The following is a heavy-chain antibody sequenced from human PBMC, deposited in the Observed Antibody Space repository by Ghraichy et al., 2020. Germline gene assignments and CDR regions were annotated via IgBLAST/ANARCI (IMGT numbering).Heavy chain of an antibody. J-gene: IGHJ3*02. D-gene: IGHD4-23*01. CDR3: ARDPLNDNGGNSPFDI. Sequence: SVKVSCKASGGTFSSYAINWVRQAPGQGLEWMGRIIPMVGIVNYAQRSQGRQGRVTISADKSTSTVYMELSSLRSEDTAIYFCARDPLNDNGGNSPFDIWGQGTMVTVSS. CDR2: IIPMVGIV. CDR1: GGTFSSYA. V-gene: IGHV1-69*04.